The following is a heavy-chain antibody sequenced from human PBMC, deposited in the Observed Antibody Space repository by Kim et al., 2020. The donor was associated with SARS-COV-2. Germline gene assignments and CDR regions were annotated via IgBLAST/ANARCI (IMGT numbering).Heavy chain of an antibody. V-gene: IGHV5-10-1*01. Sequence: GESLKISCEVSGYTFITYWISWVRQMPGKGLEWMGRIDPSDSYTNYSPSFQGHVTMSADKSISTAYLQWSSLKASDTAMYYCARLTMSGFTTNAFEIWGQGTMVSVSS. CDR1: GYTFITYW. CDR3: ARLTMSGFTTNAFEI. CDR2: IDPSDSYT. D-gene: IGHD3-10*02. J-gene: IGHJ3*02.